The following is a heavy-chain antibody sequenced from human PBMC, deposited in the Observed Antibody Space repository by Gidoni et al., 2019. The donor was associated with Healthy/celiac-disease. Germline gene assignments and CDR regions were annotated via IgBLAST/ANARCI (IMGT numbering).Heavy chain of an antibody. CDR1: GFTFSSYA. D-gene: IGHD2-15*01. Sequence: CPASGFTFSSYAMSWVRQAPGKGLEWVSAISGSGGSTYYADSVRGRFTISRDNSKNTLYLQMTSLRAEDTAVYYCAKDNGSLWGRGTLVTVSS. V-gene: IGHV3-23*01. CDR2: ISGSGGST. J-gene: IGHJ2*01. CDR3: AKDNGSL.